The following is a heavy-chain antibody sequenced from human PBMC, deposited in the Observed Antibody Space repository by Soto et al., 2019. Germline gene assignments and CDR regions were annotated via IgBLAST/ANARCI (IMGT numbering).Heavy chain of an antibody. Sequence: GGSLRLSCAASGFTFSSYAMSWVRQAPGKGLEWVSAISGSGGSKCYADSVKGRFTISRDNSKNTLYLQMNSLRAEDTAVYYCAKDAPLGYCSGGSCCSFDYWGQGTLVTVSS. CDR1: GFTFSSYA. D-gene: IGHD2-15*01. CDR2: ISGSGGSK. J-gene: IGHJ4*02. V-gene: IGHV3-23*01. CDR3: AKDAPLGYCSGGSCCSFDY.